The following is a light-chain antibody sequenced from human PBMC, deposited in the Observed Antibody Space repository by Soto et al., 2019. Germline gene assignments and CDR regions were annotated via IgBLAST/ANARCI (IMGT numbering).Light chain of an antibody. J-gene: IGKJ2*02. CDR2: GAS. CDR3: QQRAKWPST. V-gene: IGKV3D-20*02. CDR1: QSVSSSY. Sequence: EIVLTQSPGTLSLSPGERATLSCRASQSVSSSYLAWYQQKPGQAPRLLIYGASSRATGIPDRFSGSGSGTDFTLTINRLEPEDFAVYYCQQRAKWPSTFGPGTKVEMK.